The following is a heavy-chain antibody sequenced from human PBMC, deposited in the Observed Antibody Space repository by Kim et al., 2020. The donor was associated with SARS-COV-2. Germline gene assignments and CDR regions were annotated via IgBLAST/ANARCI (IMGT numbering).Heavy chain of an antibody. CDR1: GFTFSSYS. D-gene: IGHD3-3*01. V-gene: IGHV3-21*01. CDR3: ARSGWSGYYDFDY. CDR2: ISSSSSYI. J-gene: IGHJ4*02. Sequence: GGSLRLSCAASGFTFSSYSMNWVRQAPGRGLEWVSSISSSSSYIYYADSVKGRFTISRDNAKNSLYLQMNSLRAEDTAVYYCARSGWSGYYDFDYWGQGTLVTVSS.